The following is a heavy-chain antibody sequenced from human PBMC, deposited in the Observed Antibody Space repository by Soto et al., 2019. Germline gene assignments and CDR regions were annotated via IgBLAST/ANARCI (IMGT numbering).Heavy chain of an antibody. V-gene: IGHV4-30-4*01. J-gene: IGHJ6*02. CDR2: IFYSGTT. D-gene: IGHD1-1*01. Sequence: TLSLTCTVSGDSISSADYYWSWIRQTPGKGLEWIGHIFYSGTTYYNPSLKSRLTISVDTSKNHFSLRLTSMTAADTAVYYCARDLWVEPELYYYGMDVWGQGTTVTVSS. CDR1: GDSISSADYY. CDR3: ARDLWVEPELYYYGMDV.